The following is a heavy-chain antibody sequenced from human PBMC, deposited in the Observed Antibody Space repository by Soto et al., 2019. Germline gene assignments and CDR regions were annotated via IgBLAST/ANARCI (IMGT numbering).Heavy chain of an antibody. V-gene: IGHV3-7*05. Sequence: GGSLRLSCAASGFTFSSYWISWVRQAPGKGLEWVANIKQDGSEKYYVDSVKGRFTISRDNAKNSLYLQMNSLRAEDTAVYYCAKVDGSSWSDAFDIWGQGTMVTVSS. CDR1: GFTFSSYW. D-gene: IGHD6-13*01. J-gene: IGHJ3*02. CDR2: IKQDGSEK. CDR3: AKVDGSSWSDAFDI.